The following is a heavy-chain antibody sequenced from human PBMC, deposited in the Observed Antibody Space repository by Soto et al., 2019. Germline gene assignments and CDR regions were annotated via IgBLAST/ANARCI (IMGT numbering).Heavy chain of an antibody. J-gene: IGHJ6*02. D-gene: IGHD2-2*01. CDR1: GYTFTTYG. V-gene: IGHV1-18*04. CDR3: AREVGHMDV. Sequence: ASVKVSCKASGYTFTTYGVNWVRQAPGQGLEWMGWVSPYNGDTTYAQNFQGRVTMTTDTSTRTAYMELRSLRSDDTAVYYCAREVGHMDVWGQGTTVTVSS. CDR2: VSPYNGDT.